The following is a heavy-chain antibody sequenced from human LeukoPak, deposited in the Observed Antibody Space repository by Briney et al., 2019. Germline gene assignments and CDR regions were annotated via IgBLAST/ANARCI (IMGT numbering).Heavy chain of an antibody. Sequence: GGSLRLSCAASGFTFSSYAMHWARQAPGKGLEWVAVISYDGSNKYYADSVKGRFTISRDNTKNTLYLQMNSLRAEDTAVYYCARDPDSSADAWFDPWGQGTLVTVSS. CDR2: ISYDGSNK. D-gene: IGHD5-18*01. CDR3: ARDPDSSADAWFDP. J-gene: IGHJ5*02. V-gene: IGHV3-30-3*01. CDR1: GFTFSSYA.